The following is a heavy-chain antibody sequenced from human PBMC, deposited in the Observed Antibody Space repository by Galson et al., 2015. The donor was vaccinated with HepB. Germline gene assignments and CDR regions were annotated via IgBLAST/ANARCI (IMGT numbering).Heavy chain of an antibody. V-gene: IGHV3-33*01. CDR1: GFTLSPYG. D-gene: IGHD2-8*01. Sequence: SLSPPCAASGFTLSPYGMHWVRQAPGKGLEWVAFIWPDGSEKYYAAPVKGQFTISRDNSKNKLYLQLNSLRAEDTAVYYCARDLGYGLSDSDYGMDVWGQGTTVTVSS. J-gene: IGHJ6*02. CDR3: ARDLGYGLSDSDYGMDV. CDR2: IWPDGSEK.